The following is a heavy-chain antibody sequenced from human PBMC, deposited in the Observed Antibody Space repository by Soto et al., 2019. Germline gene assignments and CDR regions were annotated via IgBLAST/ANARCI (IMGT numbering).Heavy chain of an antibody. CDR3: AKDLLARGVATQPWDY. CDR2: ISYDGSNK. Sequence: QVQLVESGGGVVQPGRSLRLSCAASGFTFSSYGMHWVRQAPGKGLEWVAVISYDGSNKYYADSVKGRFTISRDNSKNTLYLQMNSLRAEDTAVYYCAKDLLARGVATQPWDYWGQGTLVTVSS. CDR1: GFTFSSYG. V-gene: IGHV3-30*18. D-gene: IGHD5-12*01. J-gene: IGHJ4*02.